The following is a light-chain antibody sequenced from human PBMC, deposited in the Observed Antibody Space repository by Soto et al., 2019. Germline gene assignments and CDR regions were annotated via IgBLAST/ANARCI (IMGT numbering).Light chain of an antibody. J-gene: IGKJ2*01. V-gene: IGKV3-20*01. CDR3: QQYASSPYT. CDR2: GAS. Sequence: IVLTQSPGTLSLSPGETATLSCRTSQSGRDMYLAWYQQKPGQAPRLLIYGASRRATGIPDRFSGRESGTDFTLTITTLEPEDSAVYFCQQYASSPYTFGQGTKVDIK. CDR1: QSGRDMY.